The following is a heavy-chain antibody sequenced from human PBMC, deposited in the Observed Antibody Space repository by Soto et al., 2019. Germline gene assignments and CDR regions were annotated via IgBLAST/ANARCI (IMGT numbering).Heavy chain of an antibody. D-gene: IGHD3-22*01. CDR3: ARDNYDFSGSPFDY. CDR2: IWYDGSNK. V-gene: IGHV3-33*01. J-gene: IGHJ4*02. Sequence: QVQLVESGGGVVQPGRSLRLSCAASGFTFSSYGMHWVRQAPGKGLEWVAVIWYDGSNKYYADSVKGRFTISRDNSKNTLYLQMNSLRAEDTAVYYYARDNYDFSGSPFDYWGQGTLVTVSS. CDR1: GFTFSSYG.